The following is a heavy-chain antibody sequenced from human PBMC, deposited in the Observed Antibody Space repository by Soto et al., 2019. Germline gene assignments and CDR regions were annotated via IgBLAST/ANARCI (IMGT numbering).Heavy chain of an antibody. D-gene: IGHD6-19*01. Sequence: GPTLVNPTETLTLTCTVSGFSLSNGKVGVSWIRQPPGKALEWLAHIFSNDEKSYRTSLKSRLTISEDTSKSQVVLTMTNVDPVDTATYYCARILFGRSVAGGYFYMDVWGKGTPVTVSS. J-gene: IGHJ6*03. CDR1: GFSLSNGKVG. CDR3: ARILFGRSVAGGYFYMDV. V-gene: IGHV2-26*01. CDR2: IFSNDEK.